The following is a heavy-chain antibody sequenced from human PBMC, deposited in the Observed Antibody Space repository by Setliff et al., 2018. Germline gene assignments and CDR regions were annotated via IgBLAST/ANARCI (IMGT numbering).Heavy chain of an antibody. CDR2: TIPIFGTA. D-gene: IGHD5-18*01. CDR1: GGTFSSYG. CDR3: AREGVDTRSSTDYRYYMDV. V-gene: IGHV1-69*05. Sequence: SVKVSCKASGGTFSSYGISWVRQAPGQGLEWMGGTIPIFGTANYAQKFQGRVTIITDESTSTAYMELSSLTSADTAVYYCAREGVDTRSSTDYRYYMDVWGKGTTVTVSS. J-gene: IGHJ6*03.